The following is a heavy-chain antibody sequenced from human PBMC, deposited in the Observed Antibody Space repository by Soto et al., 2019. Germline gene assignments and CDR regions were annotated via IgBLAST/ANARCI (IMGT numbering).Heavy chain of an antibody. CDR2: ISGSGDST. D-gene: IGHD6-13*01. CDR3: AKDRDGAAAGPTKFFGMGV. V-gene: IGHV3-23*01. Sequence: EVQLLESGGGLVQPGGSLRLSCAASGFTFSSYAMSWVRQAPGKGLEWVSVISGSGDSTYYADSVRGRFTISRDNSKNTVYLQMNSLRAEDTAVYYCAKDRDGAAAGPTKFFGMGVWGQGTTVTVSS. CDR1: GFTFSSYA. J-gene: IGHJ6*02.